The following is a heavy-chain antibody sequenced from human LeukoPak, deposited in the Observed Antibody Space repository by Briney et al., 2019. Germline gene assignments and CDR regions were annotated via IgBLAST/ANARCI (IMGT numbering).Heavy chain of an antibody. J-gene: IGHJ3*02. D-gene: IGHD2-15*01. CDR3: PRPYCSRGRCYTDDAFDI. CDR1: GFTFDDYG. CDR2: MGWNGGGT. V-gene: IGHV3-20*04. Sequence: GGSLRLSCAGSGFTFDDYGMSWVRQAPWKGLEWVSGMGWNGGGTGDADAVKGRFTISRDNAKNALYLQMNSLRAEYTAANYSPRPYCSRGRCYTDDAFDIWGQGQMVPVSS.